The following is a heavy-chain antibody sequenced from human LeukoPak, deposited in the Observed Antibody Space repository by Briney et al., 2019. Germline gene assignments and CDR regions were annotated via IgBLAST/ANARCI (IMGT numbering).Heavy chain of an antibody. D-gene: IGHD5-18*01. CDR2: IDPSDSET. CDR1: GYSFTNYW. CDR3: ARQTAMGRSGGY. Sequence: GESLKISCTASGYSFTNYWIGWVRQMPGKGLAWMGIIDPSDSETRYTPSFQGQVTISADKSLSTAYLQWNSLKASDTAMYYCARQTAMGRSGGYWGQGTLVIVSS. V-gene: IGHV5-51*01. J-gene: IGHJ4*02.